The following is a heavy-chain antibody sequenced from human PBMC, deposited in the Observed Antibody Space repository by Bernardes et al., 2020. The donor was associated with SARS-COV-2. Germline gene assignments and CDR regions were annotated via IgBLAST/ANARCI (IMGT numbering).Heavy chain of an antibody. J-gene: IGHJ5*01. CDR2: ISFIGIT. V-gene: IGHV4-59*01. CDR3: ARVPRSVLYGAVIASSWFDS. D-gene: IGHD3-3*01. Sequence: SETLSLMRSVSGDSITSDHWTWIRQPPGKGLQWIGYISFIGITNYNPALKGRVTISTDTSKKQFSLKVTSVTAADTATYYCARVPRSVLYGAVIASSWFDSWGQGILVTVSS. CDR1: GDSITSDH.